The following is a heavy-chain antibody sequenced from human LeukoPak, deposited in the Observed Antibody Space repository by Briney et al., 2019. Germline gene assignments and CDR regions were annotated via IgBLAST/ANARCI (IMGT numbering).Heavy chain of an antibody. CDR2: IYSGGST. D-gene: IGHD1-26*01. V-gene: IGHV3-53*01. J-gene: IGHJ4*02. CDR1: GFTFGKYW. CDR3: ARVPDSGSYSDY. Sequence: PGGSLRLSCVASGFTFGKYWMSWVRQAPGKGLEWVSVIYSGGSTYYADSVKGRFTISRDNSKNTLYLQMNSLRAEDTAVYYCARVPDSGSYSDYWGQGTLVTVSS.